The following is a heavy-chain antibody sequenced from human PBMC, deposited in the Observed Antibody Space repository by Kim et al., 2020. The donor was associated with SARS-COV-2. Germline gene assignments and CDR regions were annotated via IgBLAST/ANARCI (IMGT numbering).Heavy chain of an antibody. CDR3: AKDDTDYGGNGCSY. V-gene: IGHV3-23*01. CDR1: GFTFSSYA. D-gene: IGHD4-17*01. Sequence: GGSLRLSCAASGFTFSSYAMSWVRQAPGKGLEWVSAISGSGGSTYYADSVKGRFTISRDNSKNTLYLQMNSLRAEDTAVYYCAKDDTDYGGNGCSYWGQGTLVTVSS. J-gene: IGHJ4*02. CDR2: ISGSGGST.